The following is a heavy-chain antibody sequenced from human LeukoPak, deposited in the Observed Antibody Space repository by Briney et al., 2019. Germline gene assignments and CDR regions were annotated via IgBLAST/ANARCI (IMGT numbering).Heavy chain of an antibody. Sequence: SETLSLTCTVSGGSLSSSSYYWGWIRQPPGKGLEWIGSIYYSGSTYYNPSLKSRVTISVDTSKNQFSLKLSSVTAADTAVYYCAREARITIFGVANDAFDIWGQGTMVTVSS. D-gene: IGHD3-3*01. CDR3: AREARITIFGVANDAFDI. V-gene: IGHV4-39*02. J-gene: IGHJ3*02. CDR1: GGSLSSSSYY. CDR2: IYYSGST.